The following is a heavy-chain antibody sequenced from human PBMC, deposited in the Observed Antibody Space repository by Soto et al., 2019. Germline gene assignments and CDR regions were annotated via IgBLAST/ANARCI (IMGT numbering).Heavy chain of an antibody. CDR2: VYDTGST. V-gene: IGHV4-59*01. D-gene: IGHD6-6*01. CDR1: GGSISGYY. J-gene: IGHJ4*02. Sequence: SETLSLTCSVSGGSISGYYWSWIRQAPGKGLEWLGYVYDTGSTSYNPSLQSRVTISVDTSKKQFSLSLRLVTAADTAVYFCARSIAVPSGHIDHWGQGTRVTVSS. CDR3: ARSIAVPSGHIDH.